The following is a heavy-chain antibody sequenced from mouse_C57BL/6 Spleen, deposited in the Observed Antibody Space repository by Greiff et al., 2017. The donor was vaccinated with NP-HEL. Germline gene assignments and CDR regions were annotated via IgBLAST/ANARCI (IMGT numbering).Heavy chain of an antibody. V-gene: IGHV1-26*01. CDR3: ARSVYYDYGSY. CDR2: INPNNGGT. CDR1: GYTFTDYY. D-gene: IGHD2-4*01. J-gene: IGHJ2*01. Sequence: VQLQQSGPELVKPGASVKISCKASGYTFTDYYMNWVKQSHGKSLEWIGDINPNNGGTSYNQKFKGKATLTVDKSSSTAYMELRSLTSEDSAVYYGARSVYYDYGSYWGQGTTLTVSS.